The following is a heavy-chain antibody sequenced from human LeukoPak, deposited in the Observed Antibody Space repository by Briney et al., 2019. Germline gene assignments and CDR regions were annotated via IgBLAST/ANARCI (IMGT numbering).Heavy chain of an antibody. D-gene: IGHD6-19*01. CDR1: GYTFTSYG. CDR2: ISAYNGNT. CDR3: ARSVAGTQEFDY. Sequence: ASVKVSCKASGYTFTSYGISWVRQAPGQGLERMGWISAYNGNTNYAQKLQGRVTMTTDTSTSTAYMELRSLRSDDTAVYYCARSVAGTQEFDYWGQGTLVTVSS. J-gene: IGHJ4*02. V-gene: IGHV1-18*01.